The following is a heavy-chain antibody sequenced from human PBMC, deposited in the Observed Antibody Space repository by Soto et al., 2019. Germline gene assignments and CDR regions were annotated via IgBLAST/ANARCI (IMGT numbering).Heavy chain of an antibody. J-gene: IGHJ4*02. Sequence: QITLKESGPTLVKPTQTLTLTCTFSGFSLSTSGVGVGWIRQPPGKALEWLALMYWDDDKRYSPSLKSRLTNTKDASKNPVVLTMTNMDPVDTATYYCAHTTNYFYYVWGSYRPFDYWGQGTLVTVSS. CDR3: AHTTNYFYYVWGSYRPFDY. CDR2: MYWDDDK. D-gene: IGHD3-16*02. V-gene: IGHV2-5*02. CDR1: GFSLSTSGVG.